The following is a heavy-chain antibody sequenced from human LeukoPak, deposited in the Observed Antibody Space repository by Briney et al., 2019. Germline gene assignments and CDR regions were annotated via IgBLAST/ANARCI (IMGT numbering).Heavy chain of an antibody. CDR2: ISSNGGST. D-gene: IGHD2-8*02. J-gene: IGHJ4*02. Sequence: GGSLRLSCAASGFTFSSYAMHWVRQAPGKGLEYVSAISSNGGSTYYANSVRGRFTISRDNSKNTLYLQMGSLRAEDMAVYYCATDRSMVTTLGVYYFDYWGQGTLVTVSS. V-gene: IGHV3-64*01. CDR3: ATDRSMVTTLGVYYFDY. CDR1: GFTFSSYA.